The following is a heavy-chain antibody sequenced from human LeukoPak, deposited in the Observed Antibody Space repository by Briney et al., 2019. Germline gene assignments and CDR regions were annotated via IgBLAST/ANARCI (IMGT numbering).Heavy chain of an antibody. CDR2: IYTSGST. Sequence: PSETLSLTCSVSGGSISSYYWSWIRQPAGKGLEWIGRIYTSGSTNYNPSLKSRVTMSVDTSKNQFSLKLSSVTAADTAVYYCARETYSNILTGTDYWGPGTLVTVSS. V-gene: IGHV4-4*07. CDR1: GGSISSYY. J-gene: IGHJ4*02. D-gene: IGHD3-9*01. CDR3: ARETYSNILTGTDY.